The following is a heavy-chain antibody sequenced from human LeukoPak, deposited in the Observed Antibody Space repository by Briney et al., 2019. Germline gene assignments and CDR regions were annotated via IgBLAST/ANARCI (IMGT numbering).Heavy chain of an antibody. V-gene: IGHV4-59*01. Sequence: SETLSLTCTVSGGSISSYYWSWVRQPPGKGLEWIGYIYYSGSTNYNPSLTSRGTISVDTSKYPFSLKLSSVTAADTAVYYCARDLRYGSGSYYWFDPWGQGTLVTVSS. J-gene: IGHJ5*02. CDR1: GGSISSYY. CDR3: ARDLRYGSGSYYWFDP. D-gene: IGHD3-10*01. CDR2: IYYSGST.